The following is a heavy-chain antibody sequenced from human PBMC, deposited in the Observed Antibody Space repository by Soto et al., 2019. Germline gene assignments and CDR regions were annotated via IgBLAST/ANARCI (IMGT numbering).Heavy chain of an antibody. CDR2: ISSSSSTI. D-gene: IGHD6-13*01. J-gene: IGHJ5*02. V-gene: IGHV3-48*01. Sequence: EVQLVESGGGLVQPGGSLRLSCAASGFTFSSYSMNWVRQAPGKGLEWVSYISSSSSTIYYADSVKGRFTISRDNAKNALYLQMHSLRAEDTAVYYCARHPERIAEIGWFDPWGEGTRVTVSS. CDR3: ARHPERIAEIGWFDP. CDR1: GFTFSSYS.